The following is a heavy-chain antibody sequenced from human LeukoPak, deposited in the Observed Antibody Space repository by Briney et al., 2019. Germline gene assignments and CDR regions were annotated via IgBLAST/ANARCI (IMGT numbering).Heavy chain of an antibody. Sequence: PSETLSLTCTVSGGSINKYYWSWIRQSPGKGLEWLGYVHDSAGTIYNPSLKSRVTISVGTSKTQFSLKVSSVTAADTAVYYCARVRGYEPFDYWGQGTLVTVSS. CDR2: VHDSAGT. V-gene: IGHV4-59*12. J-gene: IGHJ4*02. CDR3: ARVRGYEPFDY. CDR1: GGSINKYY. D-gene: IGHD1-1*01.